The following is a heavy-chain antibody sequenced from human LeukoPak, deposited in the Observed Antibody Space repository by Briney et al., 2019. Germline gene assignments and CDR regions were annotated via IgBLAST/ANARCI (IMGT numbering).Heavy chain of an antibody. CDR1: GYTFTSYG. D-gene: IGHD4-17*01. V-gene: IGHV1-18*01. Sequence: GASVKVSCKASGYTFTSYGISWVRQAPGQGLEWMGWISAYNGNTNYAQKLQGRVTMTTDTSTSTAYMELRSLRSDDTAVYYCARAGRADGDYHYFDYWGQGTLVTVSS. CDR3: ARAGRADGDYHYFDY. CDR2: ISAYNGNT. J-gene: IGHJ4*02.